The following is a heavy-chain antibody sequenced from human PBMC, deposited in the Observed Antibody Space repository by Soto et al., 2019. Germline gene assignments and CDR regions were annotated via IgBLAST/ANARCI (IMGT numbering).Heavy chain of an antibody. Sequence: EVQLLESGGGLVQPGGSLRLSCAASGFTFSSYAMSWVRQAPGKGLEWVSAISGSGGNTYYADSVKGRFTISRDNSKNTLYLQMNSLRAEDTAVYYCAKVIREAGGMDVWGQGTTVTVSS. J-gene: IGHJ6*02. D-gene: IGHD3-10*01. V-gene: IGHV3-23*01. CDR3: AKVIREAGGMDV. CDR2: ISGSGGNT. CDR1: GFTFSSYA.